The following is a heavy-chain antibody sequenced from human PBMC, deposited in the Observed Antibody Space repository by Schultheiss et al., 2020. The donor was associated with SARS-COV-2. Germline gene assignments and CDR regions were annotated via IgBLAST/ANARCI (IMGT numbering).Heavy chain of an antibody. J-gene: IGHJ4*02. D-gene: IGHD2-21*02. V-gene: IGHV3-21*06. CDR3: ARGEGSWTCGGYCDAFY. Sequence: GGSLRLSCVASGFTFNAYNMNWVRQAPGKGLEWVSSISSSSGYIYYADSVKGRFTISRDNAKNSVSLQMNSLRADDTALYYCARGEGSWTCGGYCDAFYWGRGTLVTVSS. CDR1: GFTFNAYN. CDR2: ISSSSGYI.